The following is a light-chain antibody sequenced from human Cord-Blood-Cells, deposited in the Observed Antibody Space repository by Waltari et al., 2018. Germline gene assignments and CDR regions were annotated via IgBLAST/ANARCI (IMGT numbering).Light chain of an antibody. CDR2: GEL. J-gene: IGKJ1*01. CDR3: KQYNNWPR. V-gene: IGKV3-15*01. CDR1: QSVSTN. Sequence: EIVMTQSPATLSVSPGERHTLSCRASQSVSTNLAWYQQKPGQAPRLLISGELTRATGIPARFSGSGSGTELTLTISSLQSEDFAVIYCKQYNNWPRFGQGTKVEIK.